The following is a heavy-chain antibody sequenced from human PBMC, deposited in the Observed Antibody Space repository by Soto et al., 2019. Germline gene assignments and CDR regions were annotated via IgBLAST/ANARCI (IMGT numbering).Heavy chain of an antibody. Sequence: GGSLRLSCEVFGFNFRSYGMHWGRRAPGKGPEWVASIWPDGSDKVYVDSVKGRFSISRDNSRKTLYLEMNSLRVEDMAIYSCARGRVVVAPFDFWGRGTLVTVSS. CDR1: GFNFRSYG. CDR2: IWPDGSDK. V-gene: IGHV3-33*01. D-gene: IGHD2-21*01. J-gene: IGHJ5*01. CDR3: ARGRVVVAPFDF.